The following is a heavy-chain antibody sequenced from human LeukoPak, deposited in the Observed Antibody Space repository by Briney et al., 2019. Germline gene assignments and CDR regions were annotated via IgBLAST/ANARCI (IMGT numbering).Heavy chain of an antibody. CDR2: ITGSSATI. Sequence: GGSLRLSCAASGFTFSGYTMMWVRQSPGKGLEWLSCITGSSATIYYADSVKGRFTISRDNAENSLFLQMNSLRDDDTAVYYCVRGPSTGFDYWGRGTPVTVSS. J-gene: IGHJ4*02. CDR1: GFTFSGYT. CDR3: VRGPSTGFDY. V-gene: IGHV3-48*02. D-gene: IGHD2-2*01.